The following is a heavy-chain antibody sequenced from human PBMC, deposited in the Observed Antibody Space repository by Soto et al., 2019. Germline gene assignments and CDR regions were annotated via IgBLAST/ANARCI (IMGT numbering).Heavy chain of an antibody. Sequence: VGSLRLSCAASGFTLSTYAMSWVRQAPGKGLEWVSAISGSGGSTYYADSVKGRFTISRDNSKNTLYLQMNSLRAEDTAVYYCAKEREYQLLPCNDYWGQGTLVTVSS. V-gene: IGHV3-23*01. D-gene: IGHD2-2*01. CDR2: ISGSGGST. CDR3: AKEREYQLLPCNDY. J-gene: IGHJ4*02. CDR1: GFTLSTYA.